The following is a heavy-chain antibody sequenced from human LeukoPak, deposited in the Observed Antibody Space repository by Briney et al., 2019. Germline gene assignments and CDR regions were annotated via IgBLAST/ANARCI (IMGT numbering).Heavy chain of an antibody. J-gene: IGHJ4*02. V-gene: IGHV4-59*11. D-gene: IGHD6-19*01. CDR1: GGSISSHY. CDR3: ARGAGWYDY. CDR2: IHYTGRT. Sequence: AETLSLTCAVSGGSISSHYWSWLRQPPGEGLEWIAYIHYTGRTNYNPSLKGRVTISVDTNNSQFSLNLNSVTAADTAVYYCARGAGWYDYWGQGTLVTVSS.